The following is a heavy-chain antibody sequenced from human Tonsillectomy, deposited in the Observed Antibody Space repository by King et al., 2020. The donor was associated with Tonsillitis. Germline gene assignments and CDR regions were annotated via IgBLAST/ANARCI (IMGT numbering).Heavy chain of an antibody. V-gene: IGHV1-46*01. CDR1: GYTFTTYY. J-gene: IGHJ4*02. CDR3: ARVRAWDSGCYDY. CDR2: INTSGGRT. Sequence: QLVQSGAEVKKPGASVKVSCRASGYTFTTYYLHWVRQAPGQGLEWMGIINTSGGRTSYAQKFQGRVTMTRDTSTSTFYMELSSLRSEDTAVYYCARVRAWDSGCYDYWGQGSLVTVSS. D-gene: IGHD5-12*01.